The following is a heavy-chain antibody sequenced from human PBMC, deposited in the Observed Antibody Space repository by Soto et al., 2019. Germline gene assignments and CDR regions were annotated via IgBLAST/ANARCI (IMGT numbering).Heavy chain of an antibody. CDR1: GYTFTTYG. V-gene: IGHV1-18*01. Sequence: QVQLVQSGAEVKKTGASVKVSCRASGYTFTTYGISWVRQAPGQGLEWMGWINPYNGNTNYGQNLRGRVSLTTDTSTSTAYMELRSLRSDDTAVYYCARDTQPDSSGYYVEWFDPWGQGPLVTVSS. CDR2: INPYNGNT. CDR3: ARDTQPDSSGYYVEWFDP. D-gene: IGHD3-22*01. J-gene: IGHJ5*02.